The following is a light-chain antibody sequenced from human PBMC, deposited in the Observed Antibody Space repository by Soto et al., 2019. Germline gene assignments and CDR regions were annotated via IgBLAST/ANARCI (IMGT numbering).Light chain of an antibody. J-gene: IGLJ2*01. V-gene: IGLV2-14*01. CDR1: SSDVGGYNY. CDR3: SSYTSSSTLVV. Sequence: QSALTQPASVSGSPGQSITISCTGTSSDVGGYNYVSWYQQHPDKAPKLMIYDVSNRPSGVSNRFSGSKSGNTASLTISGLHAEDEADYYCSSYTSSSTLVVFGGGTKLTV. CDR2: DVS.